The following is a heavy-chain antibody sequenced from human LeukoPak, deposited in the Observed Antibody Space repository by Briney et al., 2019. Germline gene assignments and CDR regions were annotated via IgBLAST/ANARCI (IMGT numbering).Heavy chain of an antibody. CDR1: GFTFNSYA. CDR3: AKGLRGSYDY. D-gene: IGHD1-26*01. Sequence: GGSLRLSCAASGFTFNSYAMAWVRQAPEKGLEWVSSITDSGIRTYYADSVEGRFTISRDNSKNTLYLQMNSLRAEDTAVYYCAKGLRGSYDYWDQGTLVTVSP. V-gene: IGHV3-23*01. J-gene: IGHJ4*02. CDR2: ITDSGIRT.